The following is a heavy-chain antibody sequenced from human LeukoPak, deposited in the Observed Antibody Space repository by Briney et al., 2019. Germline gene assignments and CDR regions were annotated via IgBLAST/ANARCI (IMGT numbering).Heavy chain of an antibody. CDR2: INTNTGNP. CDR1: GYTFTSYA. Sequence: ASVKVSCKASGYTFTSYAMNWVRQAPGQGLEWMGWINTNTGNPTYAQGFTGRFVFSLDTSVSTAYRQISSLKAEDTAVYYCARDERYYDSSGYSNWFGPWGQGTLVTVSS. CDR3: ARDERYYDSSGYSNWFGP. J-gene: IGHJ5*02. D-gene: IGHD3-22*01. V-gene: IGHV7-4-1*02.